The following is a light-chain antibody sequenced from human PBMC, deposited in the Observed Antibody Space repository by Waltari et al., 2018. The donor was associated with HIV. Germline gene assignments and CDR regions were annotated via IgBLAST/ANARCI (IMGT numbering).Light chain of an antibody. CDR2: GAS. J-gene: IGKJ4*01. CDR1: QSVSSSY. Sequence: EIVLTQSPGTLSLSPGERASQSVSSSYLAWYQQKPGQAPRLLIYGASSRATGIPDRFSGSGSGTDFTLTISRLEPEDFAVYYCQQYGSLPLTFGGGTKVEIK. CDR3: QQYGSLPLT. V-gene: IGKV3-20*01.